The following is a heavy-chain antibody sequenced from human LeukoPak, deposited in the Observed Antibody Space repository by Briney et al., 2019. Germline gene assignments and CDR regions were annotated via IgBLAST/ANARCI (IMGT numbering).Heavy chain of an antibody. Sequence: ASVKVSCKASGYTFTGYFMHWVRQAPGQGLEWMGWINPNSGGTNYAQKFQGRVTVTRDTSISTAYMELSWLRSDDTAVYYCARDLGVSSGYYLGYWGQGTLVTVSS. J-gene: IGHJ4*02. D-gene: IGHD3-22*01. CDR3: ARDLGVSSGYYLGY. V-gene: IGHV1-2*02. CDR2: INPNSGGT. CDR1: GYTFTGYF.